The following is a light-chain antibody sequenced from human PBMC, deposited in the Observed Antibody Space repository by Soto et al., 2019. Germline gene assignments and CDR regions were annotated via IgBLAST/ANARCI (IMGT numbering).Light chain of an antibody. J-gene: IGKJ2*01. CDR3: MQALQTPYT. Sequence: DIVMTQSPLSLPVTPGEPASISCRSSQSLLHSVGYNYLDWYLQKPGQSPQLLIFLGSNLASGVPDRFSGSGSGTDFTLTISRVEAEDVGVYYCMQALQTPYTFGQGTKLDIK. CDR1: QSLLHSVGYNY. V-gene: IGKV2-28*01. CDR2: LGS.